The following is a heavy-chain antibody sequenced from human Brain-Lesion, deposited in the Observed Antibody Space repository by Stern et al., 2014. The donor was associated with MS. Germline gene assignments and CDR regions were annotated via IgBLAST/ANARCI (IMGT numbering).Heavy chain of an antibody. Sequence: EVQLEESGGGLVQPGGSLTISCAAAGFTFGNYWMTWVRQAPGKGLEWVANVKEDGTEKNYVDSGRGRLTMSRDNYRNSSYLQMNSLRVEDTALYYCARVYNTIYGIVTQRGSGMDVWGQGTTVIVSS. CDR3: ARVYNTIYGIVTQRGSGMDV. J-gene: IGHJ6*02. V-gene: IGHV3-7*01. CDR2: VKEDGTEK. CDR1: GFTFGNYW. D-gene: IGHD3-3*01.